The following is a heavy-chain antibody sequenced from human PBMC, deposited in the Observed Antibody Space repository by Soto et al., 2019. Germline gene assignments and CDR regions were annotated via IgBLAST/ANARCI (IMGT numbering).Heavy chain of an antibody. J-gene: IGHJ5*02. CDR3: ARNVEYSSSPGVLYWFDP. D-gene: IGHD6-6*01. Sequence: GASVKVSCKASGYTLASYDINWVRQATGQGLEWMGWMNPNSGNTGYAQKFQGRVTMTRNTSISTAYMELSSLRSEDTAVYYCARNVEYSSSPGVLYWFDPWGQGTLVTVSS. V-gene: IGHV1-8*01. CDR2: MNPNSGNT. CDR1: GYTLASYD.